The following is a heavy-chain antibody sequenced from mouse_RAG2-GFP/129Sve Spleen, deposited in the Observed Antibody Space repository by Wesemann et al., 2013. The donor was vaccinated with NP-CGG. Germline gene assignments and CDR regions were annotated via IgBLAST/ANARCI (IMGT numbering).Heavy chain of an antibody. J-gene: IGHJ2*01. D-gene: IGHD3-1*01. Sequence: GYISYSGSTSYQPSLQSRISITRDTSKNQFFLQLNSVTTEDTATYYCARQLGFGYFDYWGQGTTLTVSS. CDR2: ISYSGST. CDR3: ARQLGFGYFDY. V-gene: IGHV3-2*02.